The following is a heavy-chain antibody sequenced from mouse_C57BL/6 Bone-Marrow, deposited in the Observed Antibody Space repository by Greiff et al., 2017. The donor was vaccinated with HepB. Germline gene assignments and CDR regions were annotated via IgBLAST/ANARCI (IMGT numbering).Heavy chain of an antibody. D-gene: IGHD1-1*01. CDR1: GYTFTDYY. Sequence: SGPELVKPGASVKMSCKASGYTFTDYYMHWVKQSHGKSLEWIGYIYPNNGGNGYNQKFKGKATLTVNKSTSTAYMELRILTSEDSAGYYYARQDLSYYYGLPYYFYYWGQGTTLTVSS. V-gene: IGHV1-34*01. CDR3: ARQDLSYYYGLPYYFYY. CDR2: IYPNNGGN. J-gene: IGHJ2*01.